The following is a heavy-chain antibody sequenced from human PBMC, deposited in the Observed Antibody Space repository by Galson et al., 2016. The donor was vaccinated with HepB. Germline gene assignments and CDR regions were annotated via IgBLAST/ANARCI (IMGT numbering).Heavy chain of an antibody. CDR2: ISTAGDT. Sequence: SLRLSCAVPGFTFSRYDMQWVRQPTGKGLEWVSPISTAGDTYYPGSVKGRFTISRDNAKNTLYLQMNSLRAEDTAVYYCARGGVGYCTSTSCQDYYYHGMDVWGRGTAVTVSS. CDR3: ARGGVGYCTSTSCQDYYYHGMDV. J-gene: IGHJ6*04. CDR1: GFTFSRYD. V-gene: IGHV3-13*01. D-gene: IGHD2-2*03.